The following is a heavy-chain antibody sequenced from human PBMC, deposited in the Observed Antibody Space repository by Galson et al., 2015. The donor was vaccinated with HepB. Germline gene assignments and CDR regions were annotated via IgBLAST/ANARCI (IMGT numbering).Heavy chain of an antibody. CDR3: TKPLYTSGSARGIDS. CDR1: GFTFDDYV. Sequence: SLRLSCAASGFTFDDYVMTWVRQAPGKGLEWVSTINNVGGSTFYADSVKGRFTISRDNSKNMLYLQMDTLRADDTAVYYCTKPLYTSGSARGIDSWGQGALVTVSS. V-gene: IGHV3-23*01. D-gene: IGHD6-25*01. J-gene: IGHJ4*02. CDR2: INNVGGST.